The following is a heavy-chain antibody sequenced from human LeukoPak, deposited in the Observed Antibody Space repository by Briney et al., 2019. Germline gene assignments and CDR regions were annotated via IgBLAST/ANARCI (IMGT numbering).Heavy chain of an antibody. D-gene: IGHD1-14*01. J-gene: IGHJ4*02. CDR3: ARGTKRYFDY. Sequence: PGGSLRLSCAASGFSFSDYYMSWIRQAPGKRLEWISYISTSGTTIYYAVSVKGRSTISRDNAKNSLYLQMDSLRAEDTAVYYCARGTKRYFDYWGQGTLVTVSS. CDR1: GFSFSDYY. CDR2: ISTSGTTI. V-gene: IGHV3-11*01.